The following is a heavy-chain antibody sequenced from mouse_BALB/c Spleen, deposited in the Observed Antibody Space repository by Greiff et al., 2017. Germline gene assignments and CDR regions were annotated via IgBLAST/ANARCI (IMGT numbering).Heavy chain of an antibody. D-gene: IGHD2-2*01. CDR1: GYSFTGYY. Sequence: VQLQQSGPELVKPGASVKISCKASGYSFTGYYMHWVKQSHVKSLEWIGRINPYNGATSYNQNFKDKASLTVDKSSSTAYMELHSLTSEDSAVYYCARERGYDEGWFAYWGQGTLVTVSA. CDR2: INPYNGAT. V-gene: IGHV1-26*01. J-gene: IGHJ3*01. CDR3: ARERGYDEGWFAY.